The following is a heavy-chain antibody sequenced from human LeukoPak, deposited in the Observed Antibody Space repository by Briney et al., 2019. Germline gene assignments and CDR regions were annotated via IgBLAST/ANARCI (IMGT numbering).Heavy chain of an antibody. CDR3: ARGPTLYSSSWYFQH. D-gene: IGHD6-13*01. CDR1: GVSISSSNW. V-gene: IGHV4-4*02. Sequence: MPSGPLSLTCAVSGVSISSSNWWSWVRQPPGQGLEWIGEIYHSGSINYNPSLKSRVTISVDKSKNQFSLKLSSVTAADTAVYYCARGPTLYSSSWYFQHWGQGTLVTVSS. CDR2: IYHSGSI. J-gene: IGHJ1*01.